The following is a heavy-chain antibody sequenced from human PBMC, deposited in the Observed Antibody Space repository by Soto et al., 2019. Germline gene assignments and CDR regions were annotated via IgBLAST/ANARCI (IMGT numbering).Heavy chain of an antibody. D-gene: IGHD5-12*01. CDR3: AKGGVATIGFWYFDL. V-gene: IGHV3-23*01. J-gene: IGHJ2*01. Sequence: EVQLLESGGGLVQPGGSLRLSCAASGFTFSSYAMSWVRQAPGKGLEWVSAISGSGGSTYYADSVKGRFTISRDNSKNTLYLQMNSLRAEDRAVYYCAKGGVATIGFWYFDLWGRGTLVTVSS. CDR1: GFTFSSYA. CDR2: ISGSGGST.